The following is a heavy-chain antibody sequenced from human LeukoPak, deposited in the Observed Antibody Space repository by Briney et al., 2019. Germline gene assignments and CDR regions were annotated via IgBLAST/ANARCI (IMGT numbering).Heavy chain of an antibody. CDR3: ARAYSSSSWYDN. Sequence: GGSLRLSCAASGFTLSNYWMSWVRQAPGKGLEWVANTEEDGSEKYYVDSVKGRFTISRDNAKNSLYLQMNSLRAEDTAVYYCARAYSSSSWYDNWGQGTLVTVSS. D-gene: IGHD6-13*01. J-gene: IGHJ5*02. CDR1: GFTLSNYW. CDR2: TEEDGSEK. V-gene: IGHV3-7*04.